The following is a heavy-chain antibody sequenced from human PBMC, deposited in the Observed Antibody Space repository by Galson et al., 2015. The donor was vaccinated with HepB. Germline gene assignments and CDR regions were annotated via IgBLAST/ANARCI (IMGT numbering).Heavy chain of an antibody. CDR3: ARERTSSGWYGRVSLHGYYYYGMDV. V-gene: IGHV3-30*04. CDR2: ISYDGSNK. CDR1: GFTFSSYA. J-gene: IGHJ6*02. D-gene: IGHD6-19*01. Sequence: SLRLSCAASGFTFSSYAMHWVRQAPGKGLEWVAVISYDGSNKYYADSVKGRFTISRDNSKNTLYLQMNSLRAEDTAVYYCARERTSSGWYGRVSLHGYYYYGMDVWGQGTTVTVSS.